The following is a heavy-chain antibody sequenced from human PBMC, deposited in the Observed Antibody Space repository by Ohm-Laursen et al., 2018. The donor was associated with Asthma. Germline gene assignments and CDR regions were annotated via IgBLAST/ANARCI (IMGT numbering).Heavy chain of an antibody. J-gene: IGHJ6*02. Sequence: PRLSCTASGFTFSSYWMHWVRQAPGKGLVWVSRINSDGSSTSYADSVKGRFTISRDNAKNTLYLQMNSLRAEDTAVYYCARGLPPTMVRGVTSYYYGMDVWGQGTTVTVSS. CDR2: INSDGSST. CDR1: GFTFSSYW. V-gene: IGHV3-74*01. CDR3: ARGLPPTMVRGVTSYYYGMDV. D-gene: IGHD3-10*01.